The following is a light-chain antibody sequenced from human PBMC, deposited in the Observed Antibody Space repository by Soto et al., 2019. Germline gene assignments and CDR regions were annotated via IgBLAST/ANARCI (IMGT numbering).Light chain of an antibody. CDR2: DVS. CDR3: RSYTSSSTLLYV. J-gene: IGLJ1*01. CDR1: SSEVGGYNY. Sequence: QSVLTQPASVSGSPGQSITISCTGTSSEVGGYNYVSWYQQHPGKAPKLMIYDVSNRPSGVSNRFSGSKSGNTASLTISGLQAEDEADYYCRSYTSSSTLLYVFGTGTKLTVL. V-gene: IGLV2-14*01.